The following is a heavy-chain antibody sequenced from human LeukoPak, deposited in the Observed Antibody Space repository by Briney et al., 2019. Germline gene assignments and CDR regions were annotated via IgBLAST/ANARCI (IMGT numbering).Heavy chain of an antibody. CDR3: ARGADGVSSNSRGWFDP. CDR1: GFTFSTYA. Sequence: GGSLRLSCAASGFTFSTYAMSWVRQAPGKGLEWVSAISGSGGSTYYADSVRGRFTISRDNAKNSLYLQMNSLRAEDTAVYSCARGADGVSSNSRGWFDPWGQGTLVTVSS. J-gene: IGHJ5*02. CDR2: ISGSGGST. V-gene: IGHV3-23*01. D-gene: IGHD2-15*01.